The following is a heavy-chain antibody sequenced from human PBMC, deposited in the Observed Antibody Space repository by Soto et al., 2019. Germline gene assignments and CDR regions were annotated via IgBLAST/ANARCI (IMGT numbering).Heavy chain of an antibody. J-gene: IGHJ5*02. D-gene: IGHD2-15*01. Sequence: SETLSLTCAVFGCSISRYYWSWIRPPPGEGLGGIGYIYYSGSTNYNPSLKSRVTISVDTSKNQFSLKLSSVTAADTAVYYCARGLTVDRSGGYCSGGSCYTNWFDPWGQGTLVTVSS. CDR2: IYYSGST. V-gene: IGHV4-59*01. CDR3: ARGLTVDRSGGYCSGGSCYTNWFDP. CDR1: GCSISRYY.